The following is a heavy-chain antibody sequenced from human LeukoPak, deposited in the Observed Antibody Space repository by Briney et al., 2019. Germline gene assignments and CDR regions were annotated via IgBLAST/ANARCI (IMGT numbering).Heavy chain of an antibody. CDR1: GFTLDDYA. CDR3: AKGLGYCSGGNCYPDY. CDR2: ISWNSGSI. Sequence: GRSRRLSCAASGFTLDDYAMHWVRQAPGKGLEWVSGISWNSGSIVYAGSVQGRFTIARDNAKNSLYLQMHSLRVEDTALYYCAKGLGYCSGGNCYPDYWGKGTMVTVSS. D-gene: IGHD2-15*01. V-gene: IGHV3-9*01. J-gene: IGHJ4*02.